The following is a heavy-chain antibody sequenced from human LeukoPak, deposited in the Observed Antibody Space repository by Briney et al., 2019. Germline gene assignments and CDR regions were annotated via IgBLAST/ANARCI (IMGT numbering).Heavy chain of an antibody. V-gene: IGHV1-18*01. J-gene: IGHJ4*02. D-gene: IGHD5-12*01. Sequence: AASVKVSCKASGGTFGSSGVSWVRQAPGQGLEWMGWISAYNGNTNYAQKLQGRVTMTTDTSTSTAYMELRSLRSDDTAVYYCARDHSGYVVGGDYWGQGTLVTVSS. CDR1: GGTFGSSG. CDR3: ARDHSGYVVGGDY. CDR2: ISAYNGNT.